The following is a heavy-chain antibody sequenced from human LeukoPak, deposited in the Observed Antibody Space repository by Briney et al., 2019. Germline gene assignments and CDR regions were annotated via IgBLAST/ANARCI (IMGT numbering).Heavy chain of an antibody. D-gene: IGHD3-10*01. CDR1: GFTFGDYA. Sequence: GGSLRLSCTASGFTFGDYAMSWFRQAPGKGLEWVGRIKNKNEGGASHYAASVKDRFSISRDDSRTTLFLQMNSLKIEDTGVYYCTTGIDDGGGYWGQGTQVTVSS. CDR3: TTGIDDGGGY. CDR2: IKNKNEGGAS. V-gene: IGHV3-15*06. J-gene: IGHJ4*02.